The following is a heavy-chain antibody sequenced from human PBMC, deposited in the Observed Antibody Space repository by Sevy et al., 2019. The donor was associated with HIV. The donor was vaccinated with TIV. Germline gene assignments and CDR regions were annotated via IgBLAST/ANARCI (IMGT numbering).Heavy chain of an antibody. CDR3: ARDRRLRGYSYGSFDY. CDR1: GYTFTGQY. V-gene: IGHV1-2*02. CDR2: INPNSGGT. J-gene: IGHJ4*02. D-gene: IGHD5-18*01. Sequence: ASVKVSCKASGYTFTGQYIHWVRQAPGQGLEWMGWINPNSGGTNYRQAFQGRVTLTRDTSITTAYMELSGLKSDDTAIYYCARDRRLRGYSYGSFDYWGQGTLVTVSS.